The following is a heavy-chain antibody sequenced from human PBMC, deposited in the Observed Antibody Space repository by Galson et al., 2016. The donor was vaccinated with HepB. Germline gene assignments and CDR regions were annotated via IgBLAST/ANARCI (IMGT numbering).Heavy chain of an antibody. Sequence: SLRLSCAASGFTFSTYAMNWVRQAPGRGLEWVGRSRNKASSYTTEYAASVKGRFTISRDVSKNSMYLQMNSLRAEDTAVYYCAKESHRSGYDALDMWGQGTMVSVSS. CDR2: SRNKASSYTT. J-gene: IGHJ3*02. D-gene: IGHD6-19*01. CDR3: AKESHRSGYDALDM. CDR1: GFTFSTYA. V-gene: IGHV3-72*01.